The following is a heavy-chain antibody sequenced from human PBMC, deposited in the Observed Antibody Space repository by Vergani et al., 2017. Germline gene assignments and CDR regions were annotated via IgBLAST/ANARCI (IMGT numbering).Heavy chain of an antibody. CDR2: ISSSSSTI. Sequence: EVQLVESGGGLVQPGGSLRLSCAASGFTFSNYSMNWVRQAPGKGLEWVSYISSSSSTIYYADSVNGRCNISRANAKNSLCLQMNSLRAEDTAVYYCARDLERGISGWYFDYWGQGTLVTVSS. CDR3: ARDLERGISGWYFDY. CDR1: GFTFSNYS. V-gene: IGHV3-48*01. J-gene: IGHJ4*02. D-gene: IGHD6-19*01.